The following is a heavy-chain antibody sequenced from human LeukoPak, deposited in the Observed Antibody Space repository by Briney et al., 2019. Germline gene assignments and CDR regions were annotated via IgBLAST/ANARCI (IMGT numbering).Heavy chain of an antibody. J-gene: IGHJ4*02. Sequence: ASVKVSCKASGYTFTGYYMHWVRQAPGQGLEWMGWMNPNSGNTGYAQKFQGRVTITRNTSISTAYMELSSLRSEDTAVYYCARLYCSSTSCYGPYFDYWGQGTLVTVSS. D-gene: IGHD2-2*01. CDR1: GYTFTGYY. CDR2: MNPNSGNT. V-gene: IGHV1-8*03. CDR3: ARLYCSSTSCYGPYFDY.